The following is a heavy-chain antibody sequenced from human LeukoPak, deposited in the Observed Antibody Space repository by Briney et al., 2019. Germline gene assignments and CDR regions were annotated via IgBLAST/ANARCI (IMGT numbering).Heavy chain of an antibody. CDR1: GGSISLSYYY. Sequence: PSETLSLTCSVSGGSISLSYYYWGWIRQPPGKGLEWIGEINHSGSTNYNPSLKSRVTISVDTSKNQFSLKLSSVAAADTAVYYCARGHEYITGTVYYFDYWGQGTLVTVSS. CDR3: ARGHEYITGTVYYFDY. J-gene: IGHJ4*02. D-gene: IGHD1-20*01. CDR2: INHSGST. V-gene: IGHV4-39*07.